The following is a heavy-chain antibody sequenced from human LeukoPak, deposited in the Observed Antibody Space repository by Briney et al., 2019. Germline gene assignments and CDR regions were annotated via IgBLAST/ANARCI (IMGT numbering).Heavy chain of an antibody. V-gene: IGHV3-7*01. Sequence: GGSLRLSCAASGFTFSSYWMNWVRKAPGKGLEWVAIIKQDGTETFSVDSVKGRFTISRDNVKNSLYVQMNSLRIEDAAVYYCMGGRGWLPENWGQGTLVTVSS. CDR1: GFTFSSYW. CDR2: IKQDGTET. J-gene: IGHJ4*02. CDR3: MGGRGWLPEN. D-gene: IGHD3-22*01.